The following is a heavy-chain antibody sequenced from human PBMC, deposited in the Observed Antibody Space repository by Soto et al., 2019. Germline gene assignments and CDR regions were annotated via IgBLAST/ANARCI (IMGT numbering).Heavy chain of an antibody. Sequence: EGQLLQSGGDLVLPGGSLRLSCAGSGLTLRSYAMTWIRQTPEKGLEWVSTISGRSAVPSYADSVNGRFAVSRDNSQNTAYLQMNSLRPDDTATYYCAKGVPFTGGFDPWGQGSLVTVSS. D-gene: IGHD3-16*01. CDR1: GLTLRSYA. J-gene: IGHJ5*02. V-gene: IGHV3-23*01. CDR2: ISGRSAVP. CDR3: AKGVPFTGGFDP.